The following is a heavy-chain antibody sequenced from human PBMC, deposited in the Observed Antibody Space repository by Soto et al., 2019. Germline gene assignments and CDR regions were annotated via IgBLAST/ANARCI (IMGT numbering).Heavy chain of an antibody. CDR1: GASFTNAW. CDR3: TTEDPSWLRGLEY. V-gene: IGHV3-15*01. D-gene: IGHD5-12*01. J-gene: IGHJ4*02. CDR2: IKTRIDSATT. Sequence: EVQLVESGGGLVKPGESLRRSCEASGASFTNAWMNWVRQAPGKGLEWVGRIKTRIDSATTDYAAPVKGRFTISRDDSKNTLYLQMDSLKTEDTAVYYCTTEDPSWLRGLEYWGQGSLVTASS.